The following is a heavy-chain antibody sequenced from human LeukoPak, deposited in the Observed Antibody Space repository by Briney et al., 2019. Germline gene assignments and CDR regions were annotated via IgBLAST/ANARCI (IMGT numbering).Heavy chain of an antibody. J-gene: IGHJ3*02. CDR1: GFTARSNY. Sequence: PGGSLRLSCAASGFTARSNYMSWVRQAPGKGLEWVSVIYSGGGTYYADSVKGRFTISRHNSKNTLYLQMNSLRAEDTAVYYCASSGEGDAFDIWGQGTMVTVSS. CDR2: IYSGGGT. V-gene: IGHV3-53*04. D-gene: IGHD1-26*01. CDR3: ASSGEGDAFDI.